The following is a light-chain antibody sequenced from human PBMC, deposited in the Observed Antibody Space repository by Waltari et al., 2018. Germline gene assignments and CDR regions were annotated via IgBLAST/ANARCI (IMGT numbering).Light chain of an antibody. CDR2: GQN. CDR1: SLRRYY. CDR3: HSRDTSSTRV. J-gene: IGLJ2*01. V-gene: IGLV3-19*01. Sequence: SSELTQDPAVSVALGQTVRITCQGDSLRRYYASLYQQRPGQAPILVLYGQNNRPSGSPDRFSGSISGNTASLTITGAQAEDEADYYCHSRDTSSTRVFGGGTRLTV.